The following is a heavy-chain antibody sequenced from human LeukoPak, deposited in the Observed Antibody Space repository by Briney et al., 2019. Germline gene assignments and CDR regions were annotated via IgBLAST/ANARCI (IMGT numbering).Heavy chain of an antibody. V-gene: IGHV3-7*04. Sequence: QPGGSLRLSCAASGFTFSKYWMSWVRQAPGEGLEWLADIKPDGSEQSYVDPVKGRFTISRDNAKSSLYLQMDSLTAEDTAVYYCVKATRLADGWGQGTLVSVSS. CDR3: VKATRLADG. J-gene: IGHJ4*02. D-gene: IGHD6-19*01. CDR1: GFTFSKYW. CDR2: IKPDGSEQ.